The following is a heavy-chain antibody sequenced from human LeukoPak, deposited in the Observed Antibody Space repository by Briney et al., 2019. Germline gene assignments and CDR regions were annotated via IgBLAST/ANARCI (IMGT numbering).Heavy chain of an antibody. J-gene: IGHJ4*02. CDR2: ICYSGST. CDR3: ARARVAVAGFDY. CDR1: GASISSYC. D-gene: IGHD6-19*01. Sequence: SETLSLTCTVSGASISSYCWSWIQQPPGKGLEWIGDICYSGSTNYNPSLKSRVTISEDTSKNQFSLKLSSVTAADTAVYYCARARVAVAGFDYWGQGTLVTVSS. V-gene: IGHV4-59*13.